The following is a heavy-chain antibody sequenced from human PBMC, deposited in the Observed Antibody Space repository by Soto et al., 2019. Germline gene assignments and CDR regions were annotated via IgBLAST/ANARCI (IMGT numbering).Heavy chain of an antibody. V-gene: IGHV4-59*01. CDR1: GGTTVAT. D-gene: IGHD6-19*01. J-gene: IGHJ4*02. CDR3: ARGSSGWYLGGLSLWYYFDY. CDR2: IYYSGST. Sequence: SETQSLPSTVSGGTTVATNGRRIWKRQNTGKGLEWIGYIYYSGSTNYNPSLKSRVTISVDTSKNQFSLKLSSVTAADTAVYYCARGSSGWYLGGLSLWYYFDYWGQGTLVTVSS.